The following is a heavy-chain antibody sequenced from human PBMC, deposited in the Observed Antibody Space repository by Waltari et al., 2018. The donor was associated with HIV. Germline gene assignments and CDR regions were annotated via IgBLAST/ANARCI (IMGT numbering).Heavy chain of an antibody. CDR3: AKITAYYYDSSGYFYFDY. Sequence: EVQLVESGGGLVQPGGSLRLSCAASGFTFSRYAMRWVRQAPGKGLEWVSAISGSGGSTYYADSVKGRFTISRDNSKNTLYLQMNSLRAEDTAVYYCAKITAYYYDSSGYFYFDYWGQGTLVTVSS. V-gene: IGHV3-23*04. D-gene: IGHD3-22*01. CDR2: ISGSGGST. J-gene: IGHJ4*02. CDR1: GFTFSRYA.